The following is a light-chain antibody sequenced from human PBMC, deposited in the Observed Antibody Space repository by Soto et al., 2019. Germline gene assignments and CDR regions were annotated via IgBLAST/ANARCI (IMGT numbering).Light chain of an antibody. V-gene: IGKV1-39*01. Sequence: DIQMTQSPSSLSASVGDRVTITCRASQSISSYLNWYQQKPGKAPKLLIYAASSLQSGVPSRFSGSGSGTDFTLTSSSLQPEHFATYYCQQSYSTPWTFGQGNKVEIK. CDR2: AAS. J-gene: IGKJ1*01. CDR3: QQSYSTPWT. CDR1: QSISSY.